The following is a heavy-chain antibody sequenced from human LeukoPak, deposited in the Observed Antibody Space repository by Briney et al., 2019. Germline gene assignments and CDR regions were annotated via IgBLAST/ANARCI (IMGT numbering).Heavy chain of an antibody. D-gene: IGHD2-2*01. CDR3: ARVLGYCSSTSCGAFDI. V-gene: IGHV1-8*02. J-gene: IGHJ3*02. CDR2: MNPNSGNT. Sequence: ASVKVSCKASGYTFTGYYMHWVRQAPGQGLEWMGWMNPNSGNTGYAQKFQGRVTMTRNTSISTAYMELSSLRSEDTAVYYCARVLGYCSSTSCGAFDIWGQGTMVTVSS. CDR1: GYTFTGYY.